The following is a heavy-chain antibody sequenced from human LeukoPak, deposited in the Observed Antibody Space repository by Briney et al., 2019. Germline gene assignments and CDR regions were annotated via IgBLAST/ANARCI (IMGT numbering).Heavy chain of an antibody. J-gene: IGHJ6*04. Sequence: SGRSLRLSCAASGFTFSSYGMHWVRQAPGKGLEWVAVIWYDGSNKYYADSAKGRFTISRDNSKNTLYLQMNSLRAEDTAVYYCARDQVDGSGNYGMDVWGKGTTVTVSS. CDR1: GFTFSSYG. CDR3: ARDQVDGSGNYGMDV. V-gene: IGHV3-33*01. CDR2: IWYDGSNK. D-gene: IGHD3-10*01.